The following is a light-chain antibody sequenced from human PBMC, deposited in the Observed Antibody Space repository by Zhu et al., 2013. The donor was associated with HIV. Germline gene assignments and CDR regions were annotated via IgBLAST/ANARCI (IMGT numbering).Light chain of an antibody. Sequence: DIQMTQSPSSLAASVGDRVTITCQASQDIGNYLSWYQQKPGEAPKLLIYDATNLEIGVPSRFSGSGSGTQFTLTVSSLQPDDFATYFCQHYDGHSGTFGQGTKVEI. J-gene: IGKJ1*01. CDR1: QDIGNY. V-gene: IGKV1-33*01. CDR3: QHYDGHSGT. CDR2: DAT.